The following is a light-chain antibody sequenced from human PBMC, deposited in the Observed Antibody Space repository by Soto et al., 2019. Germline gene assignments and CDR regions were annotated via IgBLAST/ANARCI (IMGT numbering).Light chain of an antibody. J-gene: IGLJ1*01. CDR2: EVV. Sequence: SVLTQPPSASGSPGQSVTISCTGTKSDIGVYDFVSWYQHHPGKAPRLIIYEVVQRPSGVPDRFSGSKSGNTASLTVSGLQAADEADYFCKSYAGSSTYVFGSGTKVTVL. CDR1: KSDIGVYDF. CDR3: KSYAGSSTYV. V-gene: IGLV2-8*01.